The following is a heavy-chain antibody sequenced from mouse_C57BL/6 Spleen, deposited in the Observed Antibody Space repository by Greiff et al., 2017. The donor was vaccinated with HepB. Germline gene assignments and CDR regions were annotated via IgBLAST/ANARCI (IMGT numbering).Heavy chain of an antibody. D-gene: IGHD4-1*01. CDR2: IDPNSGGT. CDR3: ARWEDLTGSS. Sequence: QVQLKQPGAELVKPGASVKLSCKASGYTFTSYWMHWVKQRPGRGLEWIGRIDPNSGGTKYNEKFKSKATLTVDKPSSTAYMQLSSLTSEDSAVYYCARWEDLTGSSWGQGTTLTVSS. J-gene: IGHJ2*01. CDR1: GYTFTSYW. V-gene: IGHV1-72*01.